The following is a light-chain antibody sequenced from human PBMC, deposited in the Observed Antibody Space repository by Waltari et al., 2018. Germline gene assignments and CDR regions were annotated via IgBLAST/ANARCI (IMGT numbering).Light chain of an antibody. CDR1: SSDVGAYGY. CDR3: CSFTARGTWI. CDR2: DVN. J-gene: IGLJ2*01. V-gene: IGLV2-14*03. Sequence: QSALTQPGSVSGSPGQSITISCTGTSSDVGAYGYVSWYQQKPDKAPKLLSFDVNNRALGVSNRFSGSKSGNTASLTISGLQAEDESDYYCCSFTARGTWIFGGGTRLTVV.